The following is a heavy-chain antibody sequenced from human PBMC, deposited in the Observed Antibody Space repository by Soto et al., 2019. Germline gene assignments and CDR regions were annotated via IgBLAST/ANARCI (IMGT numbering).Heavy chain of an antibody. V-gene: IGHV3-23*01. CDR1: GFTFSSYA. CDR2: ISGSGGST. Sequence: GGSLRLSCAASGFTFSSYAMSWVRQAPGKGLEWVSAISGSGGSTYYAGSVKGRFTISRDNSKNTLYLQMNSLRAEDTAVYYCAKDWTRWELLYYFDYWGQGTLVTVSS. D-gene: IGHD1-26*01. CDR3: AKDWTRWELLYYFDY. J-gene: IGHJ4*02.